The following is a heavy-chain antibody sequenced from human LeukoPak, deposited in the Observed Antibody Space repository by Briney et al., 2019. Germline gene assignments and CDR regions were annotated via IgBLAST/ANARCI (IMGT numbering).Heavy chain of an antibody. CDR3: ARAGGFLLSGYDY. D-gene: IGHD3-22*01. Sequence: PSQTLSLTCTVSGGSISSGGYYWSWMRQPPGKGLEWIGYIYHSGSTYYNPSLKSRVTISVDRSKNQFSLKLSSVTAADTAVYYCARAGGFLLSGYDYWGQGTPVTVSS. CDR1: GGSISSGGYY. V-gene: IGHV4-30-2*01. CDR2: IYHSGST. J-gene: IGHJ4*02.